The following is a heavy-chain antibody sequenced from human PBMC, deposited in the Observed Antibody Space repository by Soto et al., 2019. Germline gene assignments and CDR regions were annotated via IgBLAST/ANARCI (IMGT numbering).Heavy chain of an antibody. Sequence: ESGPTLVNPTQTLTLTCTFSGFSLTTSGVGVGWIRQPPGKALEWLALIYWDDDKRYTPSLKSRLTITKDTSKNQVVLRMTNMDPADTGTYYCARDSSDWYGFDYWGQGTLVTVSS. CDR2: IYWDDDK. D-gene: IGHD6-19*01. J-gene: IGHJ4*02. CDR3: ARDSSDWYGFDY. V-gene: IGHV2-5*02. CDR1: GFSLTTSGVG.